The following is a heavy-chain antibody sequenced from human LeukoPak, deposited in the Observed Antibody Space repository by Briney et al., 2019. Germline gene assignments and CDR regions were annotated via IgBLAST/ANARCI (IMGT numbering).Heavy chain of an antibody. D-gene: IGHD6-19*01. CDR1: GFTFSSYG. Sequence: PGGSLRLSCAASGFTFSSYGMSWVRRAPGKGLEWVANIKEDGSEKYYVDSVRGRFTISRDSAKNSLYLQMNSLRAEDTAIYYCARDYSSGLNWFDPWGQGTLVTVSS. CDR2: IKEDGSEK. J-gene: IGHJ5*02. CDR3: ARDYSSGLNWFDP. V-gene: IGHV3-7*01.